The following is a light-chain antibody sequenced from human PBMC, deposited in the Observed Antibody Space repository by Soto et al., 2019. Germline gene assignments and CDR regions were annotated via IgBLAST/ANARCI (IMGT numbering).Light chain of an antibody. V-gene: IGKV1-9*01. CDR1: QGIYNH. CDR3: QQVDSYPPT. CDR2: GAS. Sequence: IQLTQSPSSLSASIGDRATITCRASQGIYNHFAWYQQKPETAPRLLIYGASTLQTGVPSRLSGSGSGTDFDRTISSLQPEDFATYYCQQVDSYPPTFGQGTKLEI. J-gene: IGKJ2*01.